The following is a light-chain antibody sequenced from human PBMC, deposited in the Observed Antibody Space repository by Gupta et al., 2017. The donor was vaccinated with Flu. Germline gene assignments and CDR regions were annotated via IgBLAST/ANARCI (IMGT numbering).Light chain of an antibody. CDR1: TSDVGGYNS. V-gene: IGLV2-14*01. CDR2: DVT. Sequence: QSALTQPASVSGSPGQSLTISCTGTTSDVGGYNSVSWYQQRPGTAPKLMIFDVTNRPSGRSPRFSVSKSGDTASLTISGLQAEEEADYYCSSYTSGSTIVVAFGGGTKLTVL. CDR3: SSYTSGSTIVVA. J-gene: IGLJ2*01.